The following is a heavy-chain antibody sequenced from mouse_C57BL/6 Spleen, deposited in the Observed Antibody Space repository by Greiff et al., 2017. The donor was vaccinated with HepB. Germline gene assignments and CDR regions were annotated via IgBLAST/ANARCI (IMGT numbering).Heavy chain of an antibody. CDR2: INPSNGGT. J-gene: IGHJ1*03. CDR1: GYTFTSYW. CDR3: ARTTVVAHWYFDV. D-gene: IGHD1-1*01. Sequence: QVQLQQPGTELVKPGASVKLSCKASGYTFTSYWMHWVKQRPGQGLEWIGNINPSNGGTNYNEKFKSKATLTVDKSSSTAYMQLSSLTSGDSAVYYCARTTVVAHWYFDVWGTGTTVTVSS. V-gene: IGHV1-53*01.